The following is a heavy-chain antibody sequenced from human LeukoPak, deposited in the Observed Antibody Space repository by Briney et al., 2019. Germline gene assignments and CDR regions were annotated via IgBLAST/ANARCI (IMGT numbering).Heavy chain of an antibody. D-gene: IGHD3-10*01. CDR2: ISWNSGRI. CDR1: GFIFDDYA. CDR3: AKDPTHRLVWFGEFVGWFDP. Sequence: GRSLRLSCAASGFIFDDYAMHWVRQAPGKGLEWVSGISWNSGRIGYADSVKGRFTISRDNAKNSLDLQMNSLRAEDTALYYCAKDPTHRLVWFGEFVGWFDPWGQGTLVTVSS. J-gene: IGHJ5*02. V-gene: IGHV3-9*01.